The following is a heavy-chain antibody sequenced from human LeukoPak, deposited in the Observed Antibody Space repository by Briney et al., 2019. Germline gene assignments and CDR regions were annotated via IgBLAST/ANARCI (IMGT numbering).Heavy chain of an antibody. CDR2: INHSGST. V-gene: IGHV4-34*01. CDR3: ARGAYSSGWDYWYFDL. Sequence: PSETLSLTCTVSGGSISSYYWSWIRQPPGKGLEWIGEINHSGSTNYNPSLKSRVTISVDTSKNQFSLKLSFVTAADTAVYYCARGAYSSGWDYWYFDLWGRGTLVTVSS. J-gene: IGHJ2*01. CDR1: GGSISSYY. D-gene: IGHD6-19*01.